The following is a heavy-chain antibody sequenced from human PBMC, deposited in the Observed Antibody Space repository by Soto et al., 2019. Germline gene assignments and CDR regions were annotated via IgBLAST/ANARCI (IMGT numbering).Heavy chain of an antibody. Sequence: QVQLQQWGAGLLKPSETLSLTCAVYGRSFSGYYWSWIRQPPGKGLEWIGEINHSGSTNYNPSLKSRVTISVDTSKNQFSLKLSSVTAADTAVYYCARGAGGRAYGDYLDYWGQGTLVTVSS. CDR3: ARGAGGRAYGDYLDY. CDR1: GRSFSGYY. J-gene: IGHJ4*02. V-gene: IGHV4-34*01. CDR2: INHSGST. D-gene: IGHD4-17*01.